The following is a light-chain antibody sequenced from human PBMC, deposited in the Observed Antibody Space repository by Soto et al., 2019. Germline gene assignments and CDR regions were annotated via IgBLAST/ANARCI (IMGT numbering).Light chain of an antibody. CDR2: DAS. V-gene: IGKV1-5*01. CDR3: QQYNDYPYT. CDR1: QTADKW. Sequence: DIQVTQSPSTLSASVGDRVIIACRASQTADKWVAWYQQKPGKAPNVLIYDASRLESGVPSRFSGSGSGTLFTLTISNLQPEDFATYYCQQYNDYPYTFGQGTKVEI. J-gene: IGKJ2*01.